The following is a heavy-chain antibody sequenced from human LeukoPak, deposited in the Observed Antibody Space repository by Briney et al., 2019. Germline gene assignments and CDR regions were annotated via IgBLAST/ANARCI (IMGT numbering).Heavy chain of an antibody. V-gene: IGHV4-31*03. Sequence: SGTLSLTCSVSGGSIDTGDSYWTWIRQHPGKGLEWIGYISHSGTTRYNWSLQSRLTISIDTSKNEFSLKLSSVTAADTAVYFCARDRWNDSLGFRGLDVWGQGTTVAVSS. CDR2: ISHSGTT. CDR3: ARDRWNDSLGFRGLDV. J-gene: IGHJ6*02. CDR1: GGSIDTGDSY. D-gene: IGHD1-1*01.